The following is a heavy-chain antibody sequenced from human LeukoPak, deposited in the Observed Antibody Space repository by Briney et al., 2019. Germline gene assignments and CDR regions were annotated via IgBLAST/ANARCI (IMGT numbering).Heavy chain of an antibody. J-gene: IGHJ4*02. Sequence: GGSLRLSCAASGFTFSSYTMSWVRQAPGKGLEWVSTITTSDGNTYYADSVKGRFTVSRDNSKDTLFLQMNSLRAEDTAVYYCAKDGGLWVSAHWGDSWGRGTLVTVSS. D-gene: IGHD7-27*01. V-gene: IGHV3-23*01. CDR1: GFTFSSYT. CDR3: AKDGGLWVSAHWGDS. CDR2: ITTSDGNT.